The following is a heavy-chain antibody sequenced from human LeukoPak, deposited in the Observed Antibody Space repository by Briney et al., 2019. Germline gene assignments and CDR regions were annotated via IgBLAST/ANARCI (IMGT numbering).Heavy chain of an antibody. D-gene: IGHD6-13*01. V-gene: IGHV4-4*02. CDR1: GGSISSSNW. Sequence: SETLSLTCTVSGGSISSSNWWSWVRQPPGKGLEWIGEIYHSGSTNYNPSLKSRVTISVDTSKNQFSLKLSSVTAADTAVYYCARGPPREQQLVLGYFDYWGQGTLVTVSS. CDR2: IYHSGST. J-gene: IGHJ4*02. CDR3: ARGPPREQQLVLGYFDY.